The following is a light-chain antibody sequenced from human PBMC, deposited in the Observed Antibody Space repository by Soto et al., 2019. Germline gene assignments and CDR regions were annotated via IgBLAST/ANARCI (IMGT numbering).Light chain of an antibody. Sequence: EIVLTQSPGTLSVSPGERATLSCRASQTISSNYLAWYKQKPGQAPSLLIYGASSRATGIPDRLSGSGSGTDFTLTNSRLDPEDSAIYYCQQYVSWTLGQWTKVEI. CDR2: GAS. CDR3: QQYVSWT. V-gene: IGKV3-20*01. J-gene: IGKJ1*01. CDR1: QTISSNY.